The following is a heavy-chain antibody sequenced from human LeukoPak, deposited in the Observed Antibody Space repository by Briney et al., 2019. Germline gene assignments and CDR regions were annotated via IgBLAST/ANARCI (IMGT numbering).Heavy chain of an antibody. J-gene: IGHJ6*02. CDR2: MYYTGST. D-gene: IGHD2-21*02. CDR1: DGSISDYH. Sequence: KPSETLSLTCTVSDGSISDYHWSWIRQPPGKGLEWIGYMYYTGSTNYNPSLKSRVSISVDTSKRQFSLKLRSVTAADTAVYYCARHLYCGGDCYSGRNHYYGLDVWGQGTTVTVSS. CDR3: ARHLYCGGDCYSGRNHYYGLDV. V-gene: IGHV4-59*08.